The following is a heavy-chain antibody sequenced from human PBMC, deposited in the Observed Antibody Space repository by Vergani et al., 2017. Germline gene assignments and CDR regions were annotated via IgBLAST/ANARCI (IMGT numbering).Heavy chain of an antibody. J-gene: IGHJ4*02. CDR2: IRSKANLYRT. Sequence: EVQLMESGGGLVQPGGSLTLSCVGSGFDFSGTVMHWVRQAAGKEPEWIGHIRSKANLYRTMYDESVKDRFTISRDDSKNTAYLQMNRLTSEDTAVYFCLCAPFFEFRRSLGWGPGTRVIVSS. CDR3: LCAPFFEFRRSLG. D-gene: IGHD3-3*02. V-gene: IGHV3-73*02. CDR1: GFDFSGTV.